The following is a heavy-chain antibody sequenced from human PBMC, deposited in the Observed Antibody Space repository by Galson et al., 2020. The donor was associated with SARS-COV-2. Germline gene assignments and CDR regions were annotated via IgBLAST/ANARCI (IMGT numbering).Heavy chain of an antibody. Sequence: GESLKISCVVSGLRFTNYWMTWVRQAPGKGLEWVANINVDGTDRYYVDSVKGRFTFSRDNAKNSLYLQMNSLRAEDTAVYYCAVIYHTDAFDIWGQGTMGTVSS. CDR2: INVDGTDR. D-gene: IGHD2-2*01. J-gene: IGHJ3*02. CDR3: AVIYHTDAFDI. V-gene: IGHV3-7*01. CDR1: GLRFTNYW.